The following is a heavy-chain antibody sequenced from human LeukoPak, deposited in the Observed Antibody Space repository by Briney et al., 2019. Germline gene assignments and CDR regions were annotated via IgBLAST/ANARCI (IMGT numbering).Heavy chain of an antibody. Sequence: ASVKVSCKASGYTFSSHHMHWVRQAPEQGLEWMGKITPSSGDTTYAQKFQDRVTMTRDTSTSTVYMELSSLRSEDTAVYYCARDNYGSDYWGQGTLVTVSA. D-gene: IGHD3-10*01. J-gene: IGHJ4*02. CDR1: GYTFSSHH. V-gene: IGHV1-46*01. CDR2: ITPSSGDT. CDR3: ARDNYGSDY.